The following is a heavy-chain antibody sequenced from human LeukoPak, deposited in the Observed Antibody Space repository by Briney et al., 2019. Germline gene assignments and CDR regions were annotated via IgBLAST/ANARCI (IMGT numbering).Heavy chain of an antibody. CDR1: GFTFSSYA. V-gene: IGHV3-23*01. Sequence: GGSLRLSCAASGFTFSSYAMSWVRQAPGKGLEWVSAISGSGGSTYYADSVKGRFTISRDNSKNTLYLQMNSLRAEDPAVYYCAKDIVVVPAASSGWDYFDSWGQGTLVTVSS. CDR3: AKDIVVVPAASSGWDYFDS. J-gene: IGHJ4*02. D-gene: IGHD2-2*01. CDR2: ISGSGGST.